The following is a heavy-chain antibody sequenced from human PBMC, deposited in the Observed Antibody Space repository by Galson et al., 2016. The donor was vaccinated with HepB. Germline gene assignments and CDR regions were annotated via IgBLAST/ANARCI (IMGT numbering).Heavy chain of an antibody. J-gene: IGHJ4*02. Sequence: QSGAEVKKAGESLKISCKGSGSSFANYWIGWVRQMPGKGLEWMGSIFPGDSDTQYSPSFQGQVTISADKSTNTAYLQWDGLKTSDTAIYYCAGGGLTTVTVLFDFWGQGTRVTVSS. CDR1: GSSFANYW. CDR3: AGGGLTTVTVLFDF. CDR2: IFPGDSDT. D-gene: IGHD4-17*01. V-gene: IGHV5-51*01.